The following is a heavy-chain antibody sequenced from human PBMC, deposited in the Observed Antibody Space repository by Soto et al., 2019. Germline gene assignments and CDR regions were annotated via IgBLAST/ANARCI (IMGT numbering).Heavy chain of an antibody. V-gene: IGHV4-59*01. D-gene: IGHD3-3*01. J-gene: IGHJ5*02. CDR3: ARDQFSVPIKYDFWSGYPSYNWLDP. CDR2: IYYSGST. CDR1: GGSISSYY. Sequence: SETLSLTCTVSGGSISSYYWSWIRQPPGKGLEWIGYIYYSGSTNYNPSLKSRVTISVDTSKNQFSLKLSSVTAADTAVYYCARDQFSVPIKYDFWSGYPSYNWLDPWGQGTLVTVSS.